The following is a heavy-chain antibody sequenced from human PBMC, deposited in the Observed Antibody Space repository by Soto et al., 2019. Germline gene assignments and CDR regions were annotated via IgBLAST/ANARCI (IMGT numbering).Heavy chain of an antibody. Sequence: ASVRVSCKASGYTFFTYDISWVRQAPGQGLEWMGWISTYSGDTKYAQKFQGRVTMTTDTSTTTAYLELRSLRSDDTAVYYCARHHGPTTSENWFDPWGQGTLVTSPQ. CDR1: GYTFFTYD. CDR3: ARHHGPTTSENWFDP. D-gene: IGHD5-12*01. J-gene: IGHJ5*02. V-gene: IGHV1-18*01. CDR2: ISTYSGDT.